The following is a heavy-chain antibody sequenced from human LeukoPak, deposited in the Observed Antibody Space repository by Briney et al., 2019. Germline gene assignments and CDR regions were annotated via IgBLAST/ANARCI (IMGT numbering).Heavy chain of an antibody. V-gene: IGHV1-69*13. CDR1: GGTFNSDA. CDR3: TRELSGCSETVCSGA. CDR2: ITPRLGPG. Sequence: GASVKVSCKASGGTFNSDALSWVRQAPGQGLEWMGGITPRLGPGNYAQKFQDRLTITADEITSITYMELRSLRSDDTAVYYCTRELSGCSETVCSGAWGQGTLVIVSS. D-gene: IGHD3-10*02. J-gene: IGHJ5*02.